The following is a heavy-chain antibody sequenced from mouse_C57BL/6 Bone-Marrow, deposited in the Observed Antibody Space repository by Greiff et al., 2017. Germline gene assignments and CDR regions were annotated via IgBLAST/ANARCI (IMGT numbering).Heavy chain of an antibody. V-gene: IGHV14-3*01. CDR2: IDPANGNT. CDR3: AKSGDYHGAWFAY. Sequence: AQLQQSVAELVRPGASAKLSCTAYGFNIKNTYMHWVKQRPEQGLEWIGRIDPANGNTKYAPKFQGKATITADTSSNTAYLQLISLTSEDTAIYYGAKSGDYHGAWFAYWGQGALVTVSA. D-gene: IGHD1-1*01. CDR1: GFNIKNTY. J-gene: IGHJ3*01.